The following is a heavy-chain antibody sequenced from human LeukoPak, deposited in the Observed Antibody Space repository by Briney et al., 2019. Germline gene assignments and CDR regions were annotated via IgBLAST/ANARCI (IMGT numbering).Heavy chain of an antibody. J-gene: IGHJ2*01. V-gene: IGHV4-34*01. D-gene: IGHD4-23*01. CDR3: ARGQDYGGNSDYWYFDL. Sequence: SETLSLTCAVYGGSLSGYYWSWIRHPPGKGLEWIGEINHSGSTNYNTSLKSRVTISVDMSKNQISLKLSSVTAADTAVYYCARGQDYGGNSDYWYFDLWGRGTLVTVSS. CDR1: GGSLSGYY. CDR2: INHSGST.